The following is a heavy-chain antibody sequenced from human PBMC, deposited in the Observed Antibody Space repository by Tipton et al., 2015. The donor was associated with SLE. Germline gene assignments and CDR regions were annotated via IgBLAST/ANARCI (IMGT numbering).Heavy chain of an antibody. J-gene: IGHJ3*01. Sequence: TLSLTCTVSGGSVSSGGYYWSWIRQHPGKGLEWIGYIYYSGSTYYNPSLKSRVTISVDTSKSQFSLKLSSVTAADTAVYYCARVGITICGVPGSAVFDFWGQGTMVTVSS. D-gene: IGHD3-3*01. CDR1: GGSVSSGGYY. CDR2: IYYSGST. V-gene: IGHV4-31*03. CDR3: ARVGITICGVPGSAVFDF.